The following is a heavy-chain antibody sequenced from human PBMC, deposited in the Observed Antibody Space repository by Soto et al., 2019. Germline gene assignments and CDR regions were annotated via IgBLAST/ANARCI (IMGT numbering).Heavy chain of an antibody. CDR1: GGTFSSYT. CDR2: IIPILGIA. V-gene: IGHV1-69*02. CDR3: ARASYDYIWGSYRYTDHFQH. Sequence: QVQLVQSGAEVKKPGSSVKVSCKASGGTFSSYTISWVRQAPGQGLEWMGRIIPILGIANYAQKFQGRVTITADKSTSTAYMELSSLRSEDTAVYYCARASYDYIWGSYRYTDHFQHWGQGTLVTVSS. J-gene: IGHJ1*01. D-gene: IGHD3-16*02.